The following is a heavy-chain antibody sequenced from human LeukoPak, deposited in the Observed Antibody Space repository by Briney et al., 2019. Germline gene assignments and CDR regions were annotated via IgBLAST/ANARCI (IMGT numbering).Heavy chain of an antibody. D-gene: IGHD3-10*01. CDR1: GFSFDDYV. V-gene: IGHV3-43D*03. J-gene: IGHJ4*02. CDR2: ISWDGGST. CDR3: ARRGVYGSGAYYFDY. Sequence: GGSLRLSCAASGFSFDDYVMHWVRHAPGKGLEWVSLISWDGGSTYYADSVKGRFTISRDNAKNSLYLQMNSLRAEDTAVYYCARRGVYGSGAYYFDYWGQGTLVTVSS.